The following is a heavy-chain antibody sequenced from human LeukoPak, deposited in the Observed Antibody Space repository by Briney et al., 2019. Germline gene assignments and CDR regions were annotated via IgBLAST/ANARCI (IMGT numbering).Heavy chain of an antibody. CDR2: ISSGSSYI. J-gene: IGHJ4*02. CDR3: AKDYLLIVGTTTWVPDY. V-gene: IGHV3-21*01. CDR1: GFTFSRSS. Sequence: GGSLRLSCAASGFTFSRSSMNWVRQAPGKGLEWVSSISSGSSYIYYADSVKGRFTTSRDNAKNSLYLQMNSLRAEDTAVYYCAKDYLLIVGTTTWVPDYWGQGILVTVSS. D-gene: IGHD1-26*01.